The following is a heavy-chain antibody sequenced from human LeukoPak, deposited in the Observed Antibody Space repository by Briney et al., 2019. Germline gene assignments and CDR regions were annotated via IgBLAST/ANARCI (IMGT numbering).Heavy chain of an antibody. CDR3: AGLGYSGSQNYYYYGMDV. CDR2: IYPGDSDT. V-gene: IGHV5-51*01. J-gene: IGHJ6*02. D-gene: IGHD1-26*01. CDR1: GYSFTSYW. Sequence: GVSVKISCKGSGYSFTSYWIRWVRQMPGKGREWMGIIYPGDSDTRYSPSFQGQVTISADKSISTAYLQWSSLKASDTAMYYCAGLGYSGSQNYYYYGMDVWGQGTTVTVSS.